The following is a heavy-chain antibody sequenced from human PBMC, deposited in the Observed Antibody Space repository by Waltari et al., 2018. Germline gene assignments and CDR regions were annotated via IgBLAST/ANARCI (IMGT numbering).Heavy chain of an antibody. D-gene: IGHD3-3*02. CDR1: GYTLTELS. V-gene: IGHV1-24*01. CDR3: ATDSLPRSFATRHYYYYGMDV. CDR2: FDPEDGET. J-gene: IGHJ6*02. Sequence: QVQLVQSGAEVKKPGASVKVSCKVSGYTLTELSMHWVRQAPGKGLEWMGGFDPEDGETIYAQKVQGRVTMTEDTSTDTAYIELSSLRSEDTAVYYCATDSLPRSFATRHYYYYGMDVWGQGTTVTVSS.